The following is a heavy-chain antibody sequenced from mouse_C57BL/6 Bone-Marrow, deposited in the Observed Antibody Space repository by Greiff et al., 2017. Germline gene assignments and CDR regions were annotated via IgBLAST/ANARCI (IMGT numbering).Heavy chain of an antibody. CDR1: GYTFTSYW. D-gene: IGHD3-3*01. V-gene: IGHV1-69*01. CDR2: IDPSDSYT. CDR3: ARVLYFLYFDV. Sequence: QVQLQQPGAELVMPGASVKLSCKASGYTFTSYWMHWVKQRPGQGLEWIGEIDPSDSYTNYNQKFKGKSTLTVDKSSSPAYMQLSSLTSEDSAVYYCARVLYFLYFDVWGTGTTVTVSS. J-gene: IGHJ1*03.